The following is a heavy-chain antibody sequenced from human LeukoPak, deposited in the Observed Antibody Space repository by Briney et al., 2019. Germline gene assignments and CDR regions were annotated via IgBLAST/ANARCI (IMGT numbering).Heavy chain of an antibody. Sequence: ASVKVSCRASGYTFTTNGISWVRQAPGQGLEWMAWISLDNGDTKYAQEFQGRLTVTTDTSTSTAYMELRRLRSDDTAVYYCARLRGGIYSSRDAFDIWGQGTMVTVSS. J-gene: IGHJ3*02. V-gene: IGHV1-18*04. CDR3: ARLRGGIYSSRDAFDI. CDR2: ISLDNGDT. CDR1: GYTFTTNG. D-gene: IGHD6-19*01.